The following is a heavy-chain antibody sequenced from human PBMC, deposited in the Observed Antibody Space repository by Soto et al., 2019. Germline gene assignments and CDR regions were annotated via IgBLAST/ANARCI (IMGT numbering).Heavy chain of an antibody. Sequence: EVQLLESGGGLVQPGGSLRLSCAASGFTFSSYAMNWVRQAPGKGLEWVSGISGSGSSTYYADSVKGRFTISRDNSKNTLYLRMNSLRAEDTAVYYCAKEDSRSWAVVSLYFGLWGRGTLVTVSS. CDR2: ISGSGSST. D-gene: IGHD6-13*01. CDR1: GFTFSSYA. CDR3: AKEDSRSWAVVSLYFGL. V-gene: IGHV3-23*01. J-gene: IGHJ2*01.